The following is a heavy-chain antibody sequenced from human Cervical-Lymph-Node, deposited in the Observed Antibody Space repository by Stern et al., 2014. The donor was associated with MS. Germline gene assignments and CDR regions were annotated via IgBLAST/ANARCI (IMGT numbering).Heavy chain of an antibody. CDR3: ARDKMHAFDY. Sequence: QVQLVQSGTEVTKPGASVLVSCKASGYTFTTYGITWVRQAPGQGLEWMGWISAASGNTKYAQKFQDRVTMTRDTTTGTAYMEVSSLRSEDTAVYYCARDKMHAFDYWGQGTQVTVPS. J-gene: IGHJ4*02. CDR1: GYTFTTYG. V-gene: IGHV1-18*01. CDR2: ISAASGNT. D-gene: IGHD2-8*01.